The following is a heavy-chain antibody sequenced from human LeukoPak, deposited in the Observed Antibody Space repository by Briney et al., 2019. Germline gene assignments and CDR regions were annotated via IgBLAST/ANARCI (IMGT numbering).Heavy chain of an antibody. CDR3: ARAANPYYYYGMDV. J-gene: IGHJ6*02. CDR2: INPNSGGT. Sequence: ASVKVSCKASGYTFTAYYLHWVRQAPGQGLEWMGWINPNSGGTNYAQKFQGRVTMTRDTSISTAYMELSRLRSDDTAVYYCARAANPYYYYGMDVWGQGTAVTVSS. D-gene: IGHD4/OR15-4a*01. V-gene: IGHV1-2*02. CDR1: GYTFTAYY.